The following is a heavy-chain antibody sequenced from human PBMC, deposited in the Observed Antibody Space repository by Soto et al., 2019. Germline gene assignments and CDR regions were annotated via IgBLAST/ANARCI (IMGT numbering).Heavy chain of an antibody. Sequence: ASVKVSCKASGGTFSSYAISWVRQAPGQGLEWMGGIIPIFGTANYAQKFQGRVTITADESTSTAYMELSSLRSEDTAVYYCASSVVPAAINYYGMDVWGQGTTVTVSS. V-gene: IGHV1-69*13. CDR2: IIPIFGTA. D-gene: IGHD2-2*02. J-gene: IGHJ6*02. CDR3: ASSVVPAAINYYGMDV. CDR1: GGTFSSYA.